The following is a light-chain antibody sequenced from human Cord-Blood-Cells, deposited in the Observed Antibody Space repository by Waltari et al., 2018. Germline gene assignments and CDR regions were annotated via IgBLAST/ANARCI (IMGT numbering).Light chain of an antibody. CDR1: QSVSSSY. CDR2: GAS. V-gene: IGKV3-20*01. Sequence: ERATLSCRASQSVSSSYLAWYQQKPGRAPRLLIYGASSRATGIPDRFSGSGSGTDFTRTISRLEPEDFAVYYCQQYGSSPFTFGPGTKVDIK. CDR3: QQYGSSPFT. J-gene: IGKJ3*01.